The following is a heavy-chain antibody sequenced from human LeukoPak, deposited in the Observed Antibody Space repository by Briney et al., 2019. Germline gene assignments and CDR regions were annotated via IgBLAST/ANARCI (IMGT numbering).Heavy chain of an antibody. V-gene: IGHV3-30*02. CDR2: IRYDGSNE. J-gene: IGHJ4*02. CDR3: ARSSLGDY. Sequence: PGGSLRLAWAPSGFTLSSYGMHWVSQVQGKWLEWVAFIRYDGSNEYYADSVKGRFTISRDKSKNTLYLQMTSLRVEDTAVYYCARSSLGDYWGQGTLVTVSS. D-gene: IGHD7-27*01. CDR1: GFTLSSYG.